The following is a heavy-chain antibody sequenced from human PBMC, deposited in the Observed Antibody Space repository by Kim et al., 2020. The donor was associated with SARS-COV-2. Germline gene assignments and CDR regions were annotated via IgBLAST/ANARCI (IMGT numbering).Heavy chain of an antibody. CDR3: ASNFDQWLDSEPYFDY. D-gene: IGHD6-19*01. V-gene: IGHV1-69*01. Sequence: KFQGRVTITADESTSTAYMELSSLRSEDTAVYYCASNFDQWLDSEPYFDYWGQGTLVTVSS. J-gene: IGHJ4*02.